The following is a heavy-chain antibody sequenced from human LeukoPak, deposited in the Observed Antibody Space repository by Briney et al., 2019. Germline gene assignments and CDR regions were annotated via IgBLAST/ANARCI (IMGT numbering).Heavy chain of an antibody. D-gene: IGHD3-3*02. V-gene: IGHV1-18*01. CDR3: AREADAVLIRAFDY. CDR2: ISTYNGNT. Sequence: ASVKVSCKASGYTFTTYSISWVRQAPGQGLEWMGRISTYNGNTEYVQKFQDRVTMATDTSTNTAYMELRTLTSDDTAVYYCAREADAVLIRAFDYWGQGTPVTVSS. CDR1: GYTFTTYS. J-gene: IGHJ4*02.